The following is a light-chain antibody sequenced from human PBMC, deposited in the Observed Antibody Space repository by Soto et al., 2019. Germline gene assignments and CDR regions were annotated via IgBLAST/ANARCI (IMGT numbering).Light chain of an antibody. CDR1: QSISSY. J-gene: IGKJ4*01. CDR3: QQSYSTPLT. Sequence: DIQMTQSPSSLSASVGDRVTITCRASQSISSYLNWYQQKPGKAPNLLIYAASSLQSGVPSRFSGSGSGTEFNLTISTLQREDFATYYCQQSYSTPLTFGGGTKVEIK. V-gene: IGKV1-39*01. CDR2: AAS.